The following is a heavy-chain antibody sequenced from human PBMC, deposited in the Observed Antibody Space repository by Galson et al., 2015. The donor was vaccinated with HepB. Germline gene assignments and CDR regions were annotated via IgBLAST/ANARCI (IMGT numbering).Heavy chain of an antibody. CDR1: GYSFTSYW. CDR2: IDPSDSYT. D-gene: IGHD2-2*01. Sequence: QSGAEVKKPGESLRISCKGSGYSFTSYWISWVRQMPGKGLEWMGRIDPSDSYTNYSPSFQGHVTISADKSISTAYLQWSSLKASDTAMYYCARQEGAAMPELYYYGMDVWGQGTTVTVSS. V-gene: IGHV5-10-1*01. CDR3: ARQEGAAMPELYYYGMDV. J-gene: IGHJ6*02.